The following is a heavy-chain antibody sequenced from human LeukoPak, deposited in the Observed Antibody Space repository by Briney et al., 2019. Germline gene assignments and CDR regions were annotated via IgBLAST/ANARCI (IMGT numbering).Heavy chain of an antibody. CDR1: GGTFSSYA. CDR3: ARGRTTSNYGGIFDY. CDR2: IIPIFGTA. J-gene: IGHJ4*02. V-gene: IGHV1-69*05. D-gene: IGHD4-11*01. Sequence: TVKVSCKASGGTFSSYAISWVRQAPGQGLEWMGGIIPIFGTANYAQKFQGRVTITTDESTSTAYMELSSLRSEDTAVYYCARGRTTSNYGGIFDYWGQGTLVTVSS.